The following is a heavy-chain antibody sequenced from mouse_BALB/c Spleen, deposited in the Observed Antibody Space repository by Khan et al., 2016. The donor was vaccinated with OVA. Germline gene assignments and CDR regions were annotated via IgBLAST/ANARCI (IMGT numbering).Heavy chain of an antibody. V-gene: IGHV1-7*01. J-gene: IGHJ2*01. CDR3: TRDRIDY. CDR1: GYTFTTYW. Sequence: VQLQQSGAELAKPGASVKMSCKASGYTFTTYWMHWVKQRPGQGLEWIGYINPTSGYTDYKEKFKDRATLSADKSSSTAYMQLSSLTSVDSAVYYCTRDRIDYWGQGTTLTVSS. CDR2: INPTSGYT.